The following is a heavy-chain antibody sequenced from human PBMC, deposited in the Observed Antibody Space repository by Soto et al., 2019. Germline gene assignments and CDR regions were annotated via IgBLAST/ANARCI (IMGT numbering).Heavy chain of an antibody. Sequence: EVQLVESGGGLVQPGGSLRLSCAGSGFTLSMSAVSWVRQAPGKGLEWVSYISDSGDRTYYADSVKGRFTISRDRSKNTVSLQMNTLRAEDTALYYCAKDRGIIVKAGDAFDVWGQGTMVTVSS. J-gene: IGHJ3*01. D-gene: IGHD3-16*02. CDR1: GFTLSMSA. CDR2: ISDSGDRT. V-gene: IGHV3-23*04. CDR3: AKDRGIIVKAGDAFDV.